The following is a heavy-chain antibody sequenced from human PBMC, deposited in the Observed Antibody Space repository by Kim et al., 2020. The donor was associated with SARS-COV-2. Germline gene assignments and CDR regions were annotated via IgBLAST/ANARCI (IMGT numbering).Heavy chain of an antibody. CDR2: ITKSSTTI. J-gene: IGHJ3*02. CDR1: GFTFSAYD. D-gene: IGHD3-16*01. Sequence: GGSLRLSCATSGFTFSAYDMNWVRRAPGKGLEWLSFITKSSTTIYYANSVKGRFTISRDNAKNSPYLQMNSLRDEDTALYYCVRDRMGGAFDIWGQGTMVTVSS. CDR3: VRDRMGGAFDI. V-gene: IGHV3-48*02.